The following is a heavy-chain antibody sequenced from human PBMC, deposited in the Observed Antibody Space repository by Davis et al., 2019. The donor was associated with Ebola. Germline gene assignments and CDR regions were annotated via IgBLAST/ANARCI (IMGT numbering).Heavy chain of an antibody. Sequence: AASVKVSCKASGYTFTTYDITWVRQATGQGLEWMGWMNPNSGNTGYAQKFQGRVTMTRDTSRSTAYMELRSLTSEDTAVYYCARDGSLLWGIQYWGQRTLVTVSS. D-gene: IGHD3-16*01. CDR2: MNPNSGNT. V-gene: IGHV1-8*01. CDR1: GYTFTTYD. J-gene: IGHJ4*02. CDR3: ARDGSLLWGIQY.